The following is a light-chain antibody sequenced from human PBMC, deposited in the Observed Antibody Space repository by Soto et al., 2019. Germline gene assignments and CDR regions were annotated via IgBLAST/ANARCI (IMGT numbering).Light chain of an antibody. J-gene: IGKJ1*01. CDR3: QQLNSYE. CDR2: AAT. V-gene: IGKV1-9*01. CDR1: QAINRY. Sequence: QLTQSPASLSASIGDRVIITCRATQAINRYLAWYQQKPGAAPKLLMYAATTLQRGVPSRFSGAASGTEFTLTISSLQSDDFATYYCQQLNSYEFGQGTKVDIK.